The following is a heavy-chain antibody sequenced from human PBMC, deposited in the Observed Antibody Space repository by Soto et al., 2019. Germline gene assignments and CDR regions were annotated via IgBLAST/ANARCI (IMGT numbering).Heavy chain of an antibody. Sequence: ASVKVSCKASGYTFTSYSIHWVRQAPGQRLEWMGWISAGNGNTKYSQKFQGRVTITRDTSASTAYMELSSLRSEDTAVYYCARVARFLGYWGQGTLVTVSS. CDR2: ISAGNGNT. D-gene: IGHD3-3*01. CDR3: ARVARFLGY. V-gene: IGHV1-3*01. CDR1: GYTFTSYS. J-gene: IGHJ4*02.